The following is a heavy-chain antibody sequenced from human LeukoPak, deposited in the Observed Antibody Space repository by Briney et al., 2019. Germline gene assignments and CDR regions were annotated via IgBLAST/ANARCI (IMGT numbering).Heavy chain of an antibody. J-gene: IGHJ3*02. CDR1: GGSISSGGYY. Sequence: SQTLSLTCTVSGGSISSGGYYWSWIRQPPGKGLEWIGYIYHSGSTYYNPSLKSRVTISVDRSKNQFSLKLSSVTAADTAVYYCARGGVCGGDCHDAFDIWGQGTMVTVSS. D-gene: IGHD2-21*01. CDR2: IYHSGST. CDR3: ARGGVCGGDCHDAFDI. V-gene: IGHV4-30-2*01.